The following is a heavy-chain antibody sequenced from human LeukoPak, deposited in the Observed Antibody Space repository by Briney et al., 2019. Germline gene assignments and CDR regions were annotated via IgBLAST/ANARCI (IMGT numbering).Heavy chain of an antibody. V-gene: IGHV1-18*01. CDR2: ISAYNGNT. J-gene: IGHJ4*02. D-gene: IGHD5-18*01. CDR1: GYTFTSYG. CDR3: ARTPIGDTAMVLSDY. Sequence: ASVKVSCKASGYTFTSYGISWVRQAPGQGLEWMGWISAYNGNTNYAQKLQGRVTMTTDTSTSTAYMELRSLRSDDTAVYYCARTPIGDTAMVLSDYWGQGTLVTVSS.